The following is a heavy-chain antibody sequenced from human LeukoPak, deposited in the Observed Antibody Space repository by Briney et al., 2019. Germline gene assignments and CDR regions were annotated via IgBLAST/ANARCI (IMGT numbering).Heavy chain of an antibody. CDR2: IYYSGST. J-gene: IGHJ4*02. D-gene: IGHD1-26*01. CDR3: GRRGATRSPFDY. Sequence: SETLSLTCTVSGGSVSSGSYYWSWIRQPPGKGLEWIGYIYYSGSTNYNPSLKSRVTISVDTSKNQFSLKLSSVTAADTAVYYCGRRGATRSPFDYWGQGTLVTVSS. V-gene: IGHV4-61*01. CDR1: GGSVSSGSYY.